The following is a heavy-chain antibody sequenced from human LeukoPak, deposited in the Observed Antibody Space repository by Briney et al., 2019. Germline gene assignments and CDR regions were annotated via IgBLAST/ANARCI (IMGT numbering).Heavy chain of an antibody. CDR2: INPNSGGT. V-gene: IGHV1-2*02. J-gene: IGHJ6*02. CDR3: ARVVVPAAPLPGMDV. CDR1: GYTFTGYY. D-gene: IGHD2-2*01. Sequence: ASVKVSCKASGYTFTGYYMHWVRQAPGQGLEWMGWINPNSGGTNYTQKFQGRVTITRDTSISTAYMELSRLRSDDTAVYYCARVVVPAAPLPGMDVWGQGTTVTVSS.